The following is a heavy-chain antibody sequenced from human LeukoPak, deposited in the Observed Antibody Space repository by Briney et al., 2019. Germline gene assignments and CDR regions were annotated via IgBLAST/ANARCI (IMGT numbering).Heavy chain of an antibody. D-gene: IGHD1-26*01. CDR2: IIPIFGTA. J-gene: IGHJ6*03. CDR1: GGTFSSYA. V-gene: IGHV1-69*13. CDR3: ARVPYSGSYYAHYYYYMDV. Sequence: GASVKVSCKASGGTFSSYAISWVRQAPGQGLEWMGGIIPIFGTANYAQKFQGRVTITADESTSTAYMELSSLRSEDTAVYYCARVPYSGSYYAHYYYYMDVWGKGTTVTISS.